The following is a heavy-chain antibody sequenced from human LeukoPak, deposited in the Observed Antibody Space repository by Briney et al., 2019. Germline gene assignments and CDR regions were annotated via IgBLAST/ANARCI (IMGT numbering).Heavy chain of an antibody. CDR2: IYHTGTT. Sequence: SETLSLTCTVSGYSIINGYYWGWIRQPPGKGLEWIGTIYHTGTTYYNPSLRGRLTISVDTSTNQFSLKLSSVAAADTAVYFGGGGGGGGGGYSGLYYFDYWGQGTLATVSS. V-gene: IGHV4-38-2*02. CDR1: GYSIINGYY. D-gene: IGHD5-12*01. J-gene: IGHJ4*02. CDR3: GGGGGGGGGYSGLYYFDY.